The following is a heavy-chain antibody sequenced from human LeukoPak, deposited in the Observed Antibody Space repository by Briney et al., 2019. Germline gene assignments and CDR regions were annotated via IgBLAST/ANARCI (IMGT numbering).Heavy chain of an antibody. CDR3: AKDLAAVAGPGDY. J-gene: IGHJ4*02. CDR2: IRYDGSNK. V-gene: IGHV3-30*02. Sequence: GGSLRLSCAASGFTFSSYSMNWVRQAPGKGLEGVAFIRYDGSNKYYADSVKGRFTISRDNSKNTLYLQMNSLRAEDTAVYYCAKDLAAVAGPGDYWGQGTLVTVSS. CDR1: GFTFSSYS. D-gene: IGHD6-19*01.